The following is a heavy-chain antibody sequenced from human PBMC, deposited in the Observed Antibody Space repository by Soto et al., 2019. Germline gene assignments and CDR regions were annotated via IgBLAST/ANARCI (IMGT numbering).Heavy chain of an antibody. CDR3: AKDLQDY. CDR1: GFTFDDYA. Sequence: EVQLVESGGGLLQPGRSLRLSCAASGFTFDDYAMHWVRQAPGKGLEWVSGISWNSGSIGYADSVKGRFTISRDNAKNSLYLQMNSLRAEDTALYYCAKDLQDYWGQGTLVTVSS. V-gene: IGHV3-9*01. J-gene: IGHJ4*02. D-gene: IGHD4-4*01. CDR2: ISWNSGSI.